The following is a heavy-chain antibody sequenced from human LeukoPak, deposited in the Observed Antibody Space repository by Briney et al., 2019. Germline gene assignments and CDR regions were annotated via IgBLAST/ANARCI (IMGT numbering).Heavy chain of an antibody. CDR1: GFTFSSYA. CDR3: AKTRPLDSSSWSHGDY. CDR2: FTASGAT. J-gene: IGHJ4*02. V-gene: IGHV3-23*01. D-gene: IGHD6-13*01. Sequence: GGSLRLSCAASGFTFSSYAMSWVRQAPGKGLEWVSTFTASGATYYADSVRGRFTISRDNSKNTMYLQMNSLRAEDTAVYYCAKTRPLDSSSWSHGDYWGQGTLVTVSS.